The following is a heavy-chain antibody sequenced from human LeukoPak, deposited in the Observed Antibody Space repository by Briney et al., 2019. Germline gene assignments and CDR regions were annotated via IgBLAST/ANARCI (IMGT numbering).Heavy chain of an antibody. V-gene: IGHV5-51*01. CDR3: ARHLGFGSSVTSNWFDP. Sequence: GESLKISCKGSGYSFTSYWIGWVRQMPGKGLEWMGIIYPGDSDTRYSPSFQGQVTISADKSISTAYLQWSSLKASDTAMYYCARHLGFGSSVTSNWFDPWGQGTLVTVSS. J-gene: IGHJ5*02. CDR2: IYPGDSDT. D-gene: IGHD6-13*01. CDR1: GYSFTSYW.